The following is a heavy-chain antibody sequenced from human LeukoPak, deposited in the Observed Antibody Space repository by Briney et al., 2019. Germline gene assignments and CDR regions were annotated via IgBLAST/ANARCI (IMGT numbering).Heavy chain of an antibody. V-gene: IGHV4-39*01. Sequence: SETLSLTCTVSGGSISSSSYYWGWIRQPPGKGLEWIGSIYYSGSTYYSPSLKSRVTISVDTSKNQFSLKLSSVTAADTAVYYCARHSGSGSFDAFDIWGQGTMVTVSS. J-gene: IGHJ3*02. CDR3: ARHSGSGSFDAFDI. D-gene: IGHD1-26*01. CDR1: GGSISSSSYY. CDR2: IYYSGST.